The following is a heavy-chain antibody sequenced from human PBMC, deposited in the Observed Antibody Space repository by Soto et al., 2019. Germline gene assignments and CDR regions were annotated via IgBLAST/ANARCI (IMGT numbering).Heavy chain of an antibody. CDR3: ARGGVFFFAAPTHPFDY. CDR2: MNPNSGNT. CDR1: GYTFTSYD. Sequence: QVQLVQSGAEVKKPGASVKVSCKASGYTFTSYDINWVRQATGQGLEWMGWMNPNSGNTGYAQKFQGRVTMTRNTSISTAYMELSSLRSADTAVYYCARGGVFFFAAPTHPFDYWGQGTLVTVSS. J-gene: IGHJ4*02. V-gene: IGHV1-8*01. D-gene: IGHD3-10*01.